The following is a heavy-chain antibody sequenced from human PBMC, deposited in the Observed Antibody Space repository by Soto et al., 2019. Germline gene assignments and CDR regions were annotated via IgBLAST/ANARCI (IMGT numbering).Heavy chain of an antibody. Sequence: SETLSLTCTVSGRSISGYYWSWIRQPPGKGLEWIGYIYYSGSTNYNPSLKSRVTISVDTSKNQFSLKLSSVTAADTAVYYCARHDGSVSGWPPGLVDYWGQGTLVTVS. V-gene: IGHV4-59*08. D-gene: IGHD6-19*01. CDR3: ARHDGSVSGWPPGLVDY. CDR1: GRSISGYY. CDR2: IYYSGST. J-gene: IGHJ4*02.